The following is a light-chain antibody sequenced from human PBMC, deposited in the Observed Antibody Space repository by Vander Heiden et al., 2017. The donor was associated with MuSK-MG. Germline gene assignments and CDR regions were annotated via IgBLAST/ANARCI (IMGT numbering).Light chain of an antibody. CDR1: QSISSW. Sequence: DIQMTQSPSTRSASVGDRVTITCPASQSISSWLAWYQQKPGKAPKLLIYKASSLESGVPSRFRGSGSGTEFTLTISSLQPDDFATYYCQPYNSYSWTFGQGTKVEIK. CDR3: QPYNSYSWT. V-gene: IGKV1-5*03. J-gene: IGKJ1*01. CDR2: KAS.